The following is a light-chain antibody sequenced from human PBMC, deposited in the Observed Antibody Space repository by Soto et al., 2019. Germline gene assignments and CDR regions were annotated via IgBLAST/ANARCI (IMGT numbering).Light chain of an antibody. V-gene: IGLV2-18*01. CDR1: STDFVSYNR. Sequence: QSALTQPRSVSGSPGQSVTISCTGTSTDFVSYNRVSWYQQPPDTAPKLMIYEASNRPSGVPDRFSGSKSGNTASLTISGLQAADEADYYCSLYTSENTYVFGTGTKVTVL. J-gene: IGLJ1*01. CDR2: EAS. CDR3: SLYTSENTYV.